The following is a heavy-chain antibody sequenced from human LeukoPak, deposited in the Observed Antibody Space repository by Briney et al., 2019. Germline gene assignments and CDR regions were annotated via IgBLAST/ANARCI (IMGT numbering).Heavy chain of an antibody. CDR2: IQQDGSEK. D-gene: IGHD2-8*01. V-gene: IGHV3-7*01. J-gene: IGHJ6*02. CDR1: GFTFSSYW. CDR3: AREERHCTRSMCAPPPMDV. Sequence: GGSLRHSCATSGFTFSSYWMSLVRQPPGKGLEWVPHIQQDGSEKYYVDSVKGRLTISRENAKNPLDLQINSLRAEDTAVYYCAREERHCTRSMCAPPPMDVWGQGTTVTVSS.